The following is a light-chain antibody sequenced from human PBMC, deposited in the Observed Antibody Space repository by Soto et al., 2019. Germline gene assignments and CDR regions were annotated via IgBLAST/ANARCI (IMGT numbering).Light chain of an antibody. CDR2: GTS. J-gene: IGKJ5*01. V-gene: IGKV3-11*01. CDR3: QQRSNWTPIT. CDR1: QSVSNY. Sequence: EIVLTQSPGTLSLSPGERATLSCRASQSVSNYLAWYQQKPGQAPRLLIYGTSSRATGIPDRFSGSGSGTDFTLTISSLEPEDFAVYYCQQRSNWTPITFGQGTRLENK.